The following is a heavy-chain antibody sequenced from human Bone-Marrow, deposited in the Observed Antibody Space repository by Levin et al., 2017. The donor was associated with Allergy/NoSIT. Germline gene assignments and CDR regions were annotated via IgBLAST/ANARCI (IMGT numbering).Heavy chain of an antibody. Sequence: GSLRLSCTVSGGSINNNNYYWGWIRQPPGKGLEWVASVYYNGITYYNPSLRSPVTISVDTSKNQFSLRLRSVTATDTAVYYCARLGVVVAANWFDPWGQGTLVTVSS. CDR2: VYYNGIT. CDR1: GGSINNNNYY. D-gene: IGHD2-15*01. V-gene: IGHV4-39*01. J-gene: IGHJ5*02. CDR3: ARLGVVVAANWFDP.